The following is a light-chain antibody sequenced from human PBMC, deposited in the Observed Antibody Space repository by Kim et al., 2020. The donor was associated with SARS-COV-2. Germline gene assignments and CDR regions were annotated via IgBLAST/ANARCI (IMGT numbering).Light chain of an antibody. Sequence: SASVGDRFTITCRASQGISSYLAWYQQKPGKAPKLLIYAASTLQSGVPSRFSGSGSGTDFTLTISSLQPEDFATYYCQQLNSYPLSFGGGTKLEF. CDR2: AAS. CDR1: QGISSY. V-gene: IGKV1-9*01. CDR3: QQLNSYPLS. J-gene: IGKJ4*01.